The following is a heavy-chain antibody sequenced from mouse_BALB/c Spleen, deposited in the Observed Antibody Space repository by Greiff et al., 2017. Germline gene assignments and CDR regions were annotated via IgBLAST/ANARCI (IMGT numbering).Heavy chain of an antibody. CDR2: IDPSDSET. J-gene: IGHJ2*01. CDR3: ARGYGNRFLGY. Sequence: VKLMESGPQLVRPGASVKISCKASGYSFTSYWMHWVKQRPGQGLEWIGMIDPSDSETRLNQKFKDKATLTVDKSSSTAYMQLSSPTSEDSAVYYCARGYGNRFLGYWGQGTTLTVSS. D-gene: IGHD2-10*02. V-gene: IGHV1S126*01. CDR1: GYSFTSYW.